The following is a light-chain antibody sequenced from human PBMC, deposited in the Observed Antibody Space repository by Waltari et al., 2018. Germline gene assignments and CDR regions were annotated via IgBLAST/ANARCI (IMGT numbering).Light chain of an antibody. CDR3: QSYDSGLIAVV. Sequence: QSLLTPPPSVSGAPGQRVSIPCTVTSSNIRSPHHVPWYTQLPGTVPNHHISTEPPPQSSYSNDNIPPSGIPDCFVASGYATSAALPITWLRAGDEAEYYYQSYDSGLIAVVFGGGTKVTVL. V-gene: IGLV1-40*01. J-gene: IGLJ2*01. CDR2: NDN. CDR1: SSNIRSPHH.